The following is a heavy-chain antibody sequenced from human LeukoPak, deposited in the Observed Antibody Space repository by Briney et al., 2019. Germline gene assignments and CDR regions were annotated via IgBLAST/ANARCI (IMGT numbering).Heavy chain of an antibody. Sequence: GGSLRLSCAASGFTFSSYAMHWVRQAPGKGLEWVAVISYDGSNKYYADSVKGRFTISRDNSKNTLYLQMNSLRAEDTAVYYCASWYLAAAGMFVYWGQGTLVTVSS. CDR1: GFTFSSYA. CDR3: ASWYLAAAGMFVY. J-gene: IGHJ4*02. V-gene: IGHV3-30-3*01. CDR2: ISYDGSNK. D-gene: IGHD6-13*01.